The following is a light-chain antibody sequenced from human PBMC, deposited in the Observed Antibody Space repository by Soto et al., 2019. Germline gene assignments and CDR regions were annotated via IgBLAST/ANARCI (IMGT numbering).Light chain of an antibody. J-gene: IGLJ1*01. CDR1: SSDVGGYNY. CDR2: EVS. V-gene: IGLV2-14*01. Sequence: QSALTQPASVSVSPGQSITISCTGTSSDVGGYNYVSWYQQHPGKAPKLMIYEVSNRPSGVSNRFSGYKSGNTASLTISGLQAEEEADYYCSSYTSSSPLVFGTGTKLTVL. CDR3: SSYTSSSPLV.